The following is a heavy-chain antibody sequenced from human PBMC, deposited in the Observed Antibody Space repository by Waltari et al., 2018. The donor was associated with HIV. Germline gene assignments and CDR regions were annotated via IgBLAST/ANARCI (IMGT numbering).Heavy chain of an antibody. V-gene: IGHV1-46*01. Sequence: QVQLVQSGAEVKKPGASVKVSCKASGYTFTSYYMHWVRQAPGQGLEWMGIINPSGGSTSYAQKFQGRVTMTRDTSTSTVYMELSSLRSEDTAVYYCARTTVPTYYFDYWGQGTLVTGSS. J-gene: IGHJ4*02. CDR2: INPSGGST. CDR1: GYTFTSYY. D-gene: IGHD4-4*01. CDR3: ARTTVPTYYFDY.